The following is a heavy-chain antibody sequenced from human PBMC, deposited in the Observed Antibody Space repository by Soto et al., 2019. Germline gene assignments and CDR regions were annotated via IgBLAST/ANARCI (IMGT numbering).Heavy chain of an antibody. CDR3: AKDGTSRDGYNLDY. J-gene: IGHJ4*02. CDR1: GFTFSSYG. D-gene: IGHD5-12*01. Sequence: GGSLRLSCAASGFTFSSYGMHWVRQAPGKGLEWVAVISYDGSNKYYADSVKGRFTISRDNAKNTLYLQMNSLRAEDTAVYYCAKDGTSRDGYNLDYWGQGTLVTVSS. CDR2: ISYDGSNK. V-gene: IGHV3-30*18.